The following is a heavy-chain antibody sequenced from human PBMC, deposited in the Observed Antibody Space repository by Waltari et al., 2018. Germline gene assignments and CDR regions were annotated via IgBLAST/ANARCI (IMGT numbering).Heavy chain of an antibody. D-gene: IGHD1-1*01. CDR2: IWYDGIGK. J-gene: IGHJ4*02. V-gene: IGHV3-33*01. Sequence: QVQVVESGGGAVQPGRSLRPPCGVYGLPFSNFGMHWVRQAPGKGLGWVAIIWYDGIGKYYADSVKGRFTISRDKSKNSLYLQMNSLRAEDTAVYYCATTSGTNWHLNYWGQGTLVTVSS. CDR3: ATTSGTNWHLNY. CDR1: GLPFSNFG.